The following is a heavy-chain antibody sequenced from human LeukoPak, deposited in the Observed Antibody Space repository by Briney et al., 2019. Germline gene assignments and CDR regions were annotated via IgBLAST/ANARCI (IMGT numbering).Heavy chain of an antibody. CDR2: INPNSGGT. Sequence: ASVKVSCKASGYTFTGYYMHWVRQAPGQGLEWMGWINPNSGGTNYAQKFQGRVTMTRDTSISTAYMELSRLRSDDTAVYYCARAKLPYYDSSGYLLGYWGQGTLVTVSS. V-gene: IGHV1-2*02. D-gene: IGHD3-22*01. J-gene: IGHJ4*02. CDR3: ARAKLPYYDSSGYLLGY. CDR1: GYTFTGYY.